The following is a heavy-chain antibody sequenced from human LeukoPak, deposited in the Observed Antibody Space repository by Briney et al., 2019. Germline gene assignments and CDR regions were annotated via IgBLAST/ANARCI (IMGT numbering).Heavy chain of an antibody. J-gene: IGHJ4*02. CDR2: INTNGGST. CDR3: AKPHFDD. V-gene: IGHV3-23*01. Sequence: GGSLRLSCAAAGFTFSSYGMSWVRQAPGKGLQWVSAINTNGGSTYYADSVKGRFTISRDNSKNTLYLQMNSLRAGDTAVYYCAKPHFDDWGQGTLVTVSS. CDR1: GFTFSSYG.